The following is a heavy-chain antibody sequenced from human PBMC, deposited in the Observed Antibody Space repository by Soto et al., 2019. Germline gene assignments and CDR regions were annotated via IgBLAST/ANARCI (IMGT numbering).Heavy chain of an antibody. J-gene: IGHJ4*02. D-gene: IGHD2-15*01. CDR3: ARDGGSPDIDFDY. CDR2: ISSDGSNK. CDR1: GFTFSSYG. V-gene: IGHV3-30*03. Sequence: HPGGSLRLSCAASGFTFSSYGMHWVRQAPGKGLEWVAVISSDGSNKYYADSVKGRFTISRDNSKSTVHLQMNSLRPEDTAMYYCARDGGSPDIDFDYWGQGTLVTVSS.